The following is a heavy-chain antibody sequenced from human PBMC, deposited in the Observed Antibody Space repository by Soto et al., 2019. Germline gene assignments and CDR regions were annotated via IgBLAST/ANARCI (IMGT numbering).Heavy chain of an antibody. V-gene: IGHV1-3*01. CDR3: ARDESYSYAL. CDR2: INAASGNI. CDR1: GYTFSNYP. J-gene: IGHJ4*02. D-gene: IGHD3-16*01. Sequence: ASVKVSCKASGYTFSNYPVRWVRQAPGQGPEWMGWINAASGNIRYSRNFQGRVTITRDTSASTAYMEVSSLTSEDTAVYYCARDESYSYALWGQGTLVTVSS.